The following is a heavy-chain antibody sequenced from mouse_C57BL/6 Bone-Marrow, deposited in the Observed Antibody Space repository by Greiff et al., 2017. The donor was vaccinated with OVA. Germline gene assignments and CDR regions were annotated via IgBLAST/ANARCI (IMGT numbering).Heavy chain of an antibody. V-gene: IGHV5-15*01. CDR1: GFTFSDYG. J-gene: IGHJ1*03. CDR2: ISNLAYSI. D-gene: IGHD1-2*01. Sequence: EVQVVESGGGLVQPGGSLKLSCAASGFTFSDYGMAWVRQAPRKGPEWVAFISNLAYSIYYADTVTGRFTISRENAKHTLYLEMSSLRSEDTAMYYCARLRRWYFDVWGTGTTVTVSS. CDR3: ARLRRWYFDV.